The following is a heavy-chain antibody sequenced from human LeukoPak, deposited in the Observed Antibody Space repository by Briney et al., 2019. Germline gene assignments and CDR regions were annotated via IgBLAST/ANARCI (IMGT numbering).Heavy chain of an antibody. Sequence: LPGRSLRLSCAASGFTFDAYCMHWVRQVPGKGLEWVSGITWDSGTIAYAGSVKGRFTISRDNAKNSLYLQMNSLRTEDLALYCCVGEGTHYAFDNWGQGTLVTVSS. J-gene: IGHJ4*02. D-gene: IGHD1-26*01. V-gene: IGHV3-9*03. CDR2: ITWDSGTI. CDR1: GFTFDAYC. CDR3: VGEGTHYAFDN.